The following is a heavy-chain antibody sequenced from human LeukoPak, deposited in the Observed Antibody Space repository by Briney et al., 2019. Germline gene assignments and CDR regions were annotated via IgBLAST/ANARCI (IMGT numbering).Heavy chain of an antibody. CDR2: IYTDAST. V-gene: IGHV3-53*01. J-gene: IGHJ5*02. D-gene: IGHD3/OR15-3a*01. CDR1: GFTVSSNY. CDR3: AREFYDIWTGPYNWFDP. Sequence: PGGSLRLSCAASGFTVSSNYMSWVRQAPGKGLEWVSVIYTDASTYYADSVKGRFTISRDNSKNMLYLQMNSLRAEDTAVYYCAREFYDIWTGPYNWFDPWGQGTLVTVSS.